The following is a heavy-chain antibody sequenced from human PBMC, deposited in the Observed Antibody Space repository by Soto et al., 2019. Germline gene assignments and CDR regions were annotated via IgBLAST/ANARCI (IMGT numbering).Heavy chain of an antibody. D-gene: IGHD3-16*02. V-gene: IGHV4-39*01. Sequence: ETLTLTCTVSGDSITNSNYYWGWFRQPPGKGLEWIASIYYIGSTYYNPSLKSRVTISVDTSNNQFSLNLNSVTASDTAVYYCAGRNSLASVSLNFRELSNYKWIDPWGPGTLVTVSS. CDR2: IYYIGST. CDR1: GDSITNSNYY. CDR3: AGRNSLASVSLNFRELSNYKWIDP. J-gene: IGHJ5*02.